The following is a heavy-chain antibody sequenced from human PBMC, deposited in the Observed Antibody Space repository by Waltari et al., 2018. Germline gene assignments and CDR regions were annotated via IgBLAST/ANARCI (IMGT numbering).Heavy chain of an antibody. J-gene: IGHJ6*02. CDR1: GFTFSSYA. D-gene: IGHD1-26*01. CDR3: AKVEWELNFYYYYGMDV. CDR2: ISGSGGST. Sequence: EVQLVESGGGLVQPGGSLRLSCAASGFTFSSYAMSWVRQAPGQGLEWVSAISGSGGSTYYADSVKGRFTISRDNSKNTLYLQMNSLRAEDTAVYYCAKVEWELNFYYYYGMDVWGQGTTVTVSS. V-gene: IGHV3-23*04.